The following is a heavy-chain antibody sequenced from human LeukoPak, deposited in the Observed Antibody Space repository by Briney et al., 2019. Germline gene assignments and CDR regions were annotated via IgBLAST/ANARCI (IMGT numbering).Heavy chain of an antibody. CDR3: ASVVDGGSRHKTGYFDY. Sequence: SETLSLTCTVSGGSISSYYWSWIRQPAGKGLEWIGRIYTSGSTNYNPSLKSRVTMSVDTSKNQFSLKLSSVTAADTAVYYCASVVDGGSRHKTGYFDYWGQGTLVTVSS. CDR2: IYTSGST. J-gene: IGHJ4*02. D-gene: IGHD2-15*01. V-gene: IGHV4-4*07. CDR1: GGSISSYY.